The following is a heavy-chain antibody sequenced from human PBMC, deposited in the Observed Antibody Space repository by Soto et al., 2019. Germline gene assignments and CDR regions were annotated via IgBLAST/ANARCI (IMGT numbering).Heavy chain of an antibody. CDR1: GFTFSSYA. CDR2: ISGSGGST. CDR3: ATTPLYIVATGYFDY. Sequence: GGSLRLSCAASGFTFSSYAMSWVRQAPGKGLEWVSAISGSGGSTYYADSVKGRFTISRDNSKNTLYLQMNSLRAEDTAVYYCATTPLYIVATGYFDYWGQGTLVTVSS. J-gene: IGHJ4*02. D-gene: IGHD5-12*01. V-gene: IGHV3-23*01.